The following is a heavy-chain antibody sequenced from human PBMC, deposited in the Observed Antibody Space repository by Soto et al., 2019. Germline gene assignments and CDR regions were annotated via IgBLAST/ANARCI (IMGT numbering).Heavy chain of an antibody. D-gene: IGHD1-26*01. V-gene: IGHV2-5*02. CDR2: IYWDDDK. J-gene: IGHJ2*01. CDR1: GFSLGTYGVG. Sequence: QITLNESGPTLVKPTQTLTLTCTFSGFSLGTYGVGVGWIRQPPGKALEWLAPIYWDDDKRYSPSLKSRLTITKDTSKRQVFLTLTNMDPVDTATYYCAHRGGGIVDWYFDLWGRGTPVIVSS. CDR3: AHRGGGIVDWYFDL.